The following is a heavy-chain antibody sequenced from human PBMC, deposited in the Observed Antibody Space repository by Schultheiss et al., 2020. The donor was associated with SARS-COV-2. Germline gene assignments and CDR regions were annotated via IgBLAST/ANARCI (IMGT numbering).Heavy chain of an antibody. CDR1: GFTFSSYA. D-gene: IGHD3-22*01. V-gene: IGHV3-66*01. Sequence: GGSLRLSCAASGFTFSSYAMHWVRQAPGKGLEWVSVIYSSGSTYYADSVKGRFTISRDNSKNTLYLQMNSLRAEDTAVYYCARDLLDSSGYYPTDAFDIWGQGTMVTVSS. J-gene: IGHJ3*02. CDR3: ARDLLDSSGYYPTDAFDI. CDR2: IYSSGST.